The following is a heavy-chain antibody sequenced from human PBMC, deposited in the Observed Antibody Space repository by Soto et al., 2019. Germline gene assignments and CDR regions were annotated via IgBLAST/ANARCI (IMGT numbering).Heavy chain of an antibody. J-gene: IGHJ6*02. CDR3: ARHSGSGSPYYYYYGMDV. CDR2: IYPGDSDT. V-gene: IGHV5-51*01. D-gene: IGHD3-10*01. Sequence: GESLKISCKGSGYSFTSYWIGWVRQMPGKGLEWMGIIYPGDSDTGYSPSFQGQVTISADKSISTAYLQWSSLKASDTAMYYCARHSGSGSPYYYYYGMDVWGQGTTVTVSS. CDR1: GYSFTSYW.